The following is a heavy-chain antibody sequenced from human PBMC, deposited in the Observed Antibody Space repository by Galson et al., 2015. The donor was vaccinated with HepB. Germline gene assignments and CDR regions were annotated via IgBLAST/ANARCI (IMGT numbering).Heavy chain of an antibody. V-gene: IGHV3-9*01. D-gene: IGHD6-6*01. Sequence: SLRLSCAASGLTFDDYAMHWVRQAPGKGLEWVSGISWNSGSIGYADSVKGRFTISRDNAKNFLYLQMTSLRAEDTALYYCAKDSHFCIAARVFYYMDVWGKGTTVTVSS. J-gene: IGHJ6*03. CDR3: AKDSHFCIAARVFYYMDV. CDR1: GLTFDDYA. CDR2: ISWNSGSI.